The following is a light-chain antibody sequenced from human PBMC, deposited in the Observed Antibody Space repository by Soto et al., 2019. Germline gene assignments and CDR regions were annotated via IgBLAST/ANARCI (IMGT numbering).Light chain of an antibody. V-gene: IGKV1-13*02. Sequence: AIQVTQSPSSLSASVGDRVTITCRASQDIRGALAWYQQKPGKAPKLLIYDVSKVESGVPSRFRGSGSGTEFTLTISSLQPEDFRTYYCQQFNSYPITFGHGTRREIK. J-gene: IGKJ5*01. CDR2: DVS. CDR1: QDIRGA. CDR3: QQFNSYPIT.